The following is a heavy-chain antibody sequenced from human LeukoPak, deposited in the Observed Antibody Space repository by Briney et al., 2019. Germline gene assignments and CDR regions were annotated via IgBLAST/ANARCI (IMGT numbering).Heavy chain of an antibody. CDR1: GGSFSGYY. V-gene: IGHV4-34*01. D-gene: IGHD3-10*01. CDR3: ASPFDYGSGLGVDY. J-gene: IGHJ4*02. Sequence: SETLSLTCAVYGGSFSGYYWSWIRQPPGKGLEWIGEINHSGSTNYNPSLESRVTISVDTSKNQFSLKLSSVTAADTAVYYCASPFDYGSGLGVDYWGQGTLVTVSS. CDR2: INHSGST.